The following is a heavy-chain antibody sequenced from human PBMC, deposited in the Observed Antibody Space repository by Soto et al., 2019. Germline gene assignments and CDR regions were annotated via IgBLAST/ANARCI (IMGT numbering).Heavy chain of an antibody. Sequence: ASVKVSCKVSGYTLTELSMHWVRQAPGKGLEWMGGFDPEDGETIYAQKFQGRVTMTEDTSTDTAYMELSSLRSEDTAVYYCATLRRGWLRLFSDAFDIWGQGTMVNVSS. CDR3: ATLRRGWLRLFSDAFDI. V-gene: IGHV1-24*01. CDR1: GYTLTELS. CDR2: FDPEDGET. J-gene: IGHJ3*02. D-gene: IGHD5-12*01.